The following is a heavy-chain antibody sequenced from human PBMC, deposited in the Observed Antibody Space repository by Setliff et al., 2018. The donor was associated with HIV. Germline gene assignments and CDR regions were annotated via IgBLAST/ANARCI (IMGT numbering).Heavy chain of an antibody. V-gene: IGHV1-18*01. CDR2: ISPYNGDT. CDR1: GYRFNTYG. J-gene: IGHJ1*01. D-gene: IGHD3-22*01. Sequence: ASVKVSCKASGYRFNTYGISWVRQAPGQGLEWMGWISPYNGDTRFAQSLQGRVTLTTDTSTNTAYMEMRTLRSDDTAVYYCVRGVTRDISGYYRDEYFQHWGQVTPVTVS. CDR3: VRGVTRDISGYYRDEYFQH.